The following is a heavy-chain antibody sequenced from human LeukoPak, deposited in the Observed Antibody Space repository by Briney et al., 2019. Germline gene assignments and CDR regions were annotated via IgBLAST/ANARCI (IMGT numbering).Heavy chain of an antibody. CDR3: ARDWGRYSGYDYNWFDP. Sequence: SETPSLTCTVSGGSISDYYWSWIRQPPGRGLEWIGYIFNNGSTNYNPSLRSRITISVDTSKNQFSLKLSSVTAADTAVYYCARDWGRYSGYDYNWFDPWGQGTLVTVSS. CDR1: GGSISDYY. V-gene: IGHV4-59*01. CDR2: IFNNGST. D-gene: IGHD5-12*01. J-gene: IGHJ5*02.